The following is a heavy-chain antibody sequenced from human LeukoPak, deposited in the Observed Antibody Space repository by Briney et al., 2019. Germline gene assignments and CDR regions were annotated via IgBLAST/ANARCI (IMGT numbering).Heavy chain of an antibody. D-gene: IGHD2-21*01. J-gene: IGHJ3*02. CDR2: IYHSGST. CDR3: ARVIGGRVAEKIAFDI. V-gene: IGHV4-30-2*01. CDR1: GGSISSGGYS. Sequence: PSETLSLTCAVSGGSISSGGYSWSWIRQPPGKGLEWIGYIYHSGSTYYNPSLKSRVTISVDRSKNQFSLKLSSVTAADTAVYYCARVIGGRVAEKIAFDIWGQGTMVTVSS.